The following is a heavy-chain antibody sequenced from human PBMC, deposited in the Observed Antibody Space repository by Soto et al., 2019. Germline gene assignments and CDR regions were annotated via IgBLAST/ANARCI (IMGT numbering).Heavy chain of an antibody. CDR3: ARVVPGSGSYYFPATRYYYYGMDV. J-gene: IGHJ6*02. V-gene: IGHV1-18*01. D-gene: IGHD3-10*01. Sequence: ASVKVSCKASGYTFTNFGISWVRQAPGQGLEWMGWISAYNGNTNYAQNFQGRVTMTTDTSTSTAYMELRSLRSEDTAVYYCARVVPGSGSYYFPATRYYYYGMDVWGQGTTVTVSS. CDR1: GYTFTNFG. CDR2: ISAYNGNT.